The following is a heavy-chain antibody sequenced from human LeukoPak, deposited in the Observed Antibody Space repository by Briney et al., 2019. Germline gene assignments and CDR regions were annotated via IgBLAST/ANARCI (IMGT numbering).Heavy chain of an antibody. D-gene: IGHD3-10*01. CDR1: GFTFSSYS. CDR2: ISSSSSYI. J-gene: IGHJ4*02. CDR3: ARDYYGSGSRDY. Sequence: GGSLRLSCAASGFTFSSYSMNWVRQAPGKGREWVSSISSSSSYIYYADSVKGRFTISRDNAKNSLYLQMNSLRAEDTAVYYCARDYYGSGSRDYWGQGTLVTVSS. V-gene: IGHV3-21*01.